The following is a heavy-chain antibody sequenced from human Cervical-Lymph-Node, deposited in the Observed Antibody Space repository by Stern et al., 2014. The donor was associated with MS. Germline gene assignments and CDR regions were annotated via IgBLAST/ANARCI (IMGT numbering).Heavy chain of an antibody. CDR2: IYHSGST. Sequence: QVQLQESGSGLVKPSQTLSLTCAVSGGSISSGGYSWSWIRPPPGKGLEWIGYIYHSGSTYYNPSLKSRVTISVDRSKNQVSMKLSSVTAADTAVYYCARGESSSWYTYWYFDLWGRGTLVTVSS. CDR1: GGSISSGGYS. D-gene: IGHD6-13*01. CDR3: ARGESSSWYTYWYFDL. V-gene: IGHV4-30-2*01. J-gene: IGHJ2*01.